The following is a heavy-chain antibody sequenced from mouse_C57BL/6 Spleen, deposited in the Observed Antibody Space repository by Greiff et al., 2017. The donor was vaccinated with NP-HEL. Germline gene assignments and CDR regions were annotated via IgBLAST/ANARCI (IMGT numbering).Heavy chain of an antibody. CDR1: GFTFSSYA. D-gene: IGHD1-1*01. J-gene: IGHJ3*01. V-gene: IGHV5-4*03. Sequence: EVKLMESGGGLVKPGGSLKLSCAASGFTFSSYAMSWVRQTPEKRLEWVATISDGGSYTYYPDNVKGRFTISRDNAKNNLYLQMSHLKSEDTAMYYCARNYYGSSYVWFAYWGQGTLVTVSA. CDR3: ARNYYGSSYVWFAY. CDR2: ISDGGSYT.